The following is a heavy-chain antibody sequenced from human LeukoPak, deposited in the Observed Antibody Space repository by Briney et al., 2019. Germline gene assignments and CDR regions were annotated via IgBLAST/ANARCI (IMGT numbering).Heavy chain of an antibody. Sequence: GGSLRLSCAASGFTFSSYWMHWVRQAPGKGLVWVSRINSDGSSTSYADSVKGRFTISRDNAKNTLYLQMNSLRAEDTAVYYCAREVREVRGVIMTPPWFDPWGQGTLVTVSS. J-gene: IGHJ5*02. CDR1: GFTFSSYW. V-gene: IGHV3-74*01. CDR2: INSDGSST. D-gene: IGHD3-10*01. CDR3: AREVREVRGVIMTPPWFDP.